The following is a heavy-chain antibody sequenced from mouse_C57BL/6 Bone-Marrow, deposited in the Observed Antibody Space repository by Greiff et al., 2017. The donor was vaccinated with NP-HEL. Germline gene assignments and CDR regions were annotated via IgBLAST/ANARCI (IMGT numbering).Heavy chain of an antibody. V-gene: IGHV2-4*01. CDR1: GFSLTSYG. CDR3: AKKGGYGSSYYWYFDV. J-gene: IGHJ1*03. D-gene: IGHD1-1*01. Sequence: QVQLKESGPGLVQPSQSLSITCTVSGFSLTSYGVHWVRQPPGKGLEWLGVIWSGGSTDYNAAFISRLSISKDNSKSQVFFKMNSLQADDTAIYYCAKKGGYGSSYYWYFDVWGTGTTVTVSS. CDR2: IWSGGST.